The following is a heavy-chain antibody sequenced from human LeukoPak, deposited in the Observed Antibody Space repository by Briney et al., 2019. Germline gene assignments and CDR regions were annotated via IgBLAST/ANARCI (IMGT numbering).Heavy chain of an antibody. Sequence: ASVKVSCKASGYTFTSYYMHWVRQAPGQGLEWMGIINPSGGSTSYAQKFQGRVTMTRDMSTSTVYMDLRSLRSDDTAVYYCAMYSSSWSNDYWGQGTLVTVSS. D-gene: IGHD6-13*01. CDR3: AMYSSSWSNDY. J-gene: IGHJ4*02. V-gene: IGHV1-46*01. CDR2: INPSGGST. CDR1: GYTFTSYY.